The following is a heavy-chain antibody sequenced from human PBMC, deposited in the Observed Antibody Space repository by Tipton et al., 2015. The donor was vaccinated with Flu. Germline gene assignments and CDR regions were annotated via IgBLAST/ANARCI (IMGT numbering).Heavy chain of an antibody. Sequence: QLVQSGAEVKKPAASVKVSCKASGYTFTSYYMHWVRQTTGQGLEWMGIISPSGGSTSYAQKFQGRVTITRDTSTSTVYMELSSLRSEDTAVYYCARVRGSSYGTLDYWGQGTLVTVSS. D-gene: IGHD5-18*01. J-gene: IGHJ4*02. CDR3: ARVRGSSYGTLDY. CDR2: ISPSGGST. V-gene: IGHV1-46*01. CDR1: GYTFTSYY.